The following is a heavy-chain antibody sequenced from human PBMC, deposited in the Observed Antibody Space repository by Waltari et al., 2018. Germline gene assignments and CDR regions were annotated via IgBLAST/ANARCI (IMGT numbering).Heavy chain of an antibody. CDR1: GGTFSSYT. J-gene: IGHJ4*02. CDR3: ARDLTYYYDSSVRAFDY. Sequence: QVQLVQSGAEVKKPGSSVKVSCKASGGTFSSYTISWVRQAPGQGLEWMGRIIPILSIANYEQKCQGRVTITADKSTSTAYMELSSLRSEDTAVYYCARDLTYYYDSSVRAFDYWGQGTLVTVSS. D-gene: IGHD3-22*01. V-gene: IGHV1-69*08. CDR2: IIPILSIA.